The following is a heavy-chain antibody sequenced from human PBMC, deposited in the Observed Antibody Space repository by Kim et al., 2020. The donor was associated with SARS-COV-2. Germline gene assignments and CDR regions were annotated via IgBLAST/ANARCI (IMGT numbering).Heavy chain of an antibody. CDR2: T. D-gene: IGHD3-3*01. J-gene: IGHJ4*02. Sequence: TYGADSVNGRFTVSRDNSKNTLYLQMNNLRVDDTAVYYCARGPGQRTIFDYWGQGTLVTVSS. CDR3: ARGPGQRTIFDY. V-gene: IGHV3-53*01.